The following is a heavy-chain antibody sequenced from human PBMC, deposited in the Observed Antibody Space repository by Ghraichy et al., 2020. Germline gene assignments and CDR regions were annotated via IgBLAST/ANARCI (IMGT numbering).Heavy chain of an antibody. CDR1: GFSLSTSGVG. CDR2: IYWDNDQ. V-gene: IGHV2-5*02. Sequence: SGPTLVKPTQTLTLTCSFSGFSLSTSGVGVGWIHQPPGKALEWLALIYWDNDQRYSPSLKSRLTITKDTSKNQVVLTMTNVDPVDTATYFCAYRPPQRSNNWYPNWFDPWGQGTLVTVSS. D-gene: IGHD6-13*01. CDR3: AYRPPQRSNNWYPNWFDP. J-gene: IGHJ5*02.